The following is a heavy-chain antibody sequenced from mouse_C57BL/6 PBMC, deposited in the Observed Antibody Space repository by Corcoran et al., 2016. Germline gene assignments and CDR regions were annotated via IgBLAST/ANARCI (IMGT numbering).Heavy chain of an antibody. D-gene: IGHD1-1*01. CDR2: INTYSGVP. CDR3: ARRYGSSYEGYFDY. V-gene: IGHV9-3*01. J-gene: IGHJ2*01. CDR1: GYTFTTYG. Sequence: QIQLVQSGPELKKPGETVKISCKASGYTFTTYGMSWVKQAPGKGLKWMGWINTYSGVPTYADDFKGRFAFSLETSASTAYLQINNRKNEDTATYFCARRYGSSYEGYFDYWGQGTTLTVSS.